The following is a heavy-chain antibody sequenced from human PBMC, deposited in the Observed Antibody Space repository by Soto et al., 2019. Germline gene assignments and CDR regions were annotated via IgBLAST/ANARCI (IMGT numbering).Heavy chain of an antibody. J-gene: IGHJ4*02. Sequence: QVQLVESGGGVVQPGRSLRLSCAASGFIFSSYGLHWVRQAPGKGLEWVAVIWYDGTKRYYADSVKGRVTISRDDSENTLYLQMNSLRAEETAVYYCARDMGHYSRGSSYFDYWGQGTLVIVSS. V-gene: IGHV3-33*01. CDR2: IWYDGTKR. CDR3: ARDMGHYSRGSSYFDY. D-gene: IGHD3-10*01. CDR1: GFIFSSYG.